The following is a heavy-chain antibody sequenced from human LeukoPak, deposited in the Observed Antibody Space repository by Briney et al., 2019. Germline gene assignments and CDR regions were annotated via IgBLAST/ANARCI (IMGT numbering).Heavy chain of an antibody. D-gene: IGHD4-23*01. CDR2: ISSSGSTI. CDR1: GFTFSSYE. Sequence: PGGSLRLSCAASGFTFSSYEMNWVRQAPGKGLEWVSYISSSGSTIYYADSVKGRFTISRDNAKNSLYLQMNSLRAEDTAVYYCARAPYGGNSGYTDYWGQGTLVTVSS. V-gene: IGHV3-48*03. CDR3: ARAPYGGNSGYTDY. J-gene: IGHJ4*02.